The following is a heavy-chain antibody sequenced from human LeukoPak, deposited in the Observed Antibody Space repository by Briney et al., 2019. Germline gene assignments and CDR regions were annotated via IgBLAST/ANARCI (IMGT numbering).Heavy chain of an antibody. J-gene: IGHJ5*02. CDR1: GFTFRSYG. D-gene: IGHD3-10*01. CDR2: IRYEGSSK. Sequence: PGGSLRLSCVASGFTFRSYGMHWVRQAPDKGLEWVAFIRYEGSSKYYADSVKGRFTISRDNSKNILYLQMDSLRPEDTAVYYCTKDLLRDRWFGESWGQGTLVTVSS. V-gene: IGHV3-30*02. CDR3: TKDLLRDRWFGES.